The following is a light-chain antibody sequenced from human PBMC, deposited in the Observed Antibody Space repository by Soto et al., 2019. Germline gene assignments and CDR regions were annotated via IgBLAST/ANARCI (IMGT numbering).Light chain of an antibody. J-gene: IGLJ1*01. CDR1: SSDIGKYI. CDR2: SDD. CDR3: AAWDDGLNGYV. Sequence: QSALTQPASVSGSPGQSITISCSGTSSDIGKYIYVSWYQQHPGKAPKLIIYSDDQRPSDVPDRFSASKSGTSASLAISGLHSEDEADYYCAAWDDGLNGYVFGTATKLTVL. V-gene: IGLV2-14*03.